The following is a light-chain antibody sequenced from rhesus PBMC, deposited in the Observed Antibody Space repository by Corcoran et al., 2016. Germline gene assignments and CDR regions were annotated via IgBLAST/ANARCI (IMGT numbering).Light chain of an antibody. Sequence: DIQMTQSPSSLSASVGDTVTITCRARQSISSWLAWYQQTPWKAPKLLINKASSLHSGVPSRFSGSGSGTDCTLTISSLQSEDFATYYCQQYSSSPWTFGQGTKVEIK. J-gene: IGKJ1*01. CDR2: KAS. CDR1: QSISSW. V-gene: IGKV1-22*01. CDR3: QQYSSSPWT.